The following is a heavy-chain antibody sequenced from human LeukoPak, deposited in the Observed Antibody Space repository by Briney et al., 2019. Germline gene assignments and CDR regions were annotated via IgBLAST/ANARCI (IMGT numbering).Heavy chain of an antibody. CDR1: GGSISSSSYY. J-gene: IGHJ4*02. Sequence: SETLSLTCTVSGGSISSSSYYWGWIRQPPGKGLEWIGSIYYSGSTYYNPSLKSRVTISVDTSKNQFSLKLSSVTAADTAVYYCARLRDYYDSSGYYGYWGQGTLVTVSS. CDR2: IYYSGST. D-gene: IGHD3-22*01. CDR3: ARLRDYYDSSGYYGY. V-gene: IGHV4-39*07.